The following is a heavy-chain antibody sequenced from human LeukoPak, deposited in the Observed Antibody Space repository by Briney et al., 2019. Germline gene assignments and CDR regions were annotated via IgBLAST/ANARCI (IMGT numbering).Heavy chain of an antibody. CDR1: GGSISGYS. J-gene: IGHJ5*02. CDR3: ARDNPAGP. D-gene: IGHD1-14*01. Sequence: SETLSLTCTVSGGSISGYSWSWIRQSAGKGLEWIGRVYTSGNTKYNPSFKSRVTMSIDTSKKQFSLKLISVTAADTAVYYCARDNPAGPWGQGTLVTVSS. V-gene: IGHV4-4*07. CDR2: VYTSGNT.